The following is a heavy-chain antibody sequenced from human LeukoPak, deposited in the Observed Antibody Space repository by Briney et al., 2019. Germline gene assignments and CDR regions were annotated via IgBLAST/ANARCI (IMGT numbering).Heavy chain of an antibody. CDR3: ATSLPGYYGSGSYYGPGDY. CDR2: ISSSRTTI. CDR1: GFTFSTYS. V-gene: IGHV3-48*01. Sequence: GGSLRLSCAASGFTFSTYSMNWVRQAPGKGLEWVSYISSSRTTIYYADSVKGRFTISRDNAKNSLHMQMNSLRAEDTAVYYCATSLPGYYGSGSYYGPGDYWGQGTLVTVSS. J-gene: IGHJ4*02. D-gene: IGHD3-10*01.